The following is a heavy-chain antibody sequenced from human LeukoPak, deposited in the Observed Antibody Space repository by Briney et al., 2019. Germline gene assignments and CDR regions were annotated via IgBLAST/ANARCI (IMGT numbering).Heavy chain of an antibody. J-gene: IGHJ4*02. CDR3: ARRPGDSNDYVFDY. Sequence: ASVKVSCKASGYTFTSYAMHWVRQASGQRLEWMGWINAGNGNTKYSQKFQGRVTITRDTSANTAYMELSSLRSEDTAVYYCARRPGDSNDYVFDYWGQGTLVTVSS. V-gene: IGHV1-3*01. CDR2: INAGNGNT. CDR1: GYTFTSYA. D-gene: IGHD4/OR15-4a*01.